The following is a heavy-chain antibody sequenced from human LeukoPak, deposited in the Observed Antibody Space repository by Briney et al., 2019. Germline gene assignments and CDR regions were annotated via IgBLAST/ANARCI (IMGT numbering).Heavy chain of an antibody. V-gene: IGHV1-2*02. D-gene: IGHD4-17*01. CDR2: INPNSGGT. J-gene: IGHJ4*02. CDR1: GYTFTGYY. CDR3: ARPLYGDYVNFDY. Sequence: GASVKVSCKASGYTFTGYYMHWVRQAPGQGLEWMGWINPNSGGTNYAQKFQGRVTMTRDTSISTAYMELSRLRSDDTAVYYCARPLYGDYVNFDYWGQGTLVTVSS.